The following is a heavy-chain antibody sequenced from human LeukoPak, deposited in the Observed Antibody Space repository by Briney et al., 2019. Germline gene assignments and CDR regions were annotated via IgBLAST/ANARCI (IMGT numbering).Heavy chain of an antibody. J-gene: IGHJ4*02. Sequence: GGSLRLSCAASGFTFSSYAMHWVRQAPGKGLEWVAVISYDGSNKYYADSVKGRFTISRDNSKNTLYLQMNSLRAEDTAVHYCARGQDDYWGQGTLVTVSS. CDR2: ISYDGSNK. V-gene: IGHV3-30-3*01. CDR1: GFTFSSYA. CDR3: ARGQDDY.